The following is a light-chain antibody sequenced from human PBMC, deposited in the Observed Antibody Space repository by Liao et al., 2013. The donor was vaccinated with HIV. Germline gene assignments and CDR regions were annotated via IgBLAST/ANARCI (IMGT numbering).Light chain of an antibody. J-gene: IGLJ2*01. CDR1: NIGSKS. CDR2: YDS. Sequence: SYELTQPPSVSVAPGKTAKIPCGGSNIGSKSVHWYQQRPGQAPVLVISYDSGRPSGIPERFSGSNSVNTATLTISRVEAGDEADYYCQMWDHTSDHVVFGGGTKLTVL. CDR3: QMWDHTSDHVV. V-gene: IGLV3-21*01.